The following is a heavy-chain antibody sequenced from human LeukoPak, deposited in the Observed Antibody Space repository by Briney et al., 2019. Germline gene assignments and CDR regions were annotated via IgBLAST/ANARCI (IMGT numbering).Heavy chain of an antibody. Sequence: GGSLRLSCAASGFTFSSYAMSWVRQSPGKGLEWVSGISSSGGSTYYADSVKGRFTISRDNAKSSVYLQMNSLRAEDTAVYYCARGPYYDILTGYYYWGQGTLVTVSS. D-gene: IGHD3-9*01. CDR3: ARGPYYDILTGYYY. CDR2: ISSSGGST. CDR1: GFTFSSYA. J-gene: IGHJ4*02. V-gene: IGHV3-23*01.